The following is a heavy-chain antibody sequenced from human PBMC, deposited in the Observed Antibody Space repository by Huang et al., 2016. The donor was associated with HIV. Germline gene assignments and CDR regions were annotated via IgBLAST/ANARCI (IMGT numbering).Heavy chain of an antibody. CDR2: ITGRGSSS. Sequence: EVQLLESGGGLVQPGGSLRLSWAASGFTFSSYAMSWVGKAPGKGLEGVASITGRGSSSYYADSVKGRFTISRDNSKNTLYLQMNSLRAEDTAIYYCAKADSGAAAGSLVDYWGQGTLVTVSS. CDR1: GFTFSSYA. J-gene: IGHJ4*02. V-gene: IGHV3-23*01. CDR3: AKADSGAAAGSLVDY. D-gene: IGHD6-13*01.